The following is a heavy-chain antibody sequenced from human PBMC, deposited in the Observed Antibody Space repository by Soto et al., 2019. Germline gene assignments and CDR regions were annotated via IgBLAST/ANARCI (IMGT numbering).Heavy chain of an antibody. V-gene: IGHV4-34*01. J-gene: IGHJ6*04. Sequence: PQTRSLTLSVSGASFDGYISRWTPQPPGSVRERIREINHSGRTNYNPSPKSRHTISVDTTKNQFSLSTSSVTAADTAGYSCAGGLRLAYGMDVWGTGTTVTVSS. D-gene: IGHD4-17*01. CDR1: GASFDGYI. CDR3: AGGLRLAYGMDV. CDR2: INHSGRT.